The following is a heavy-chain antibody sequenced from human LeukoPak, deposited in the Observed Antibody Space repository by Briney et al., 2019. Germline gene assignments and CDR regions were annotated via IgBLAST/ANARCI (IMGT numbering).Heavy chain of an antibody. D-gene: IGHD4-17*01. V-gene: IGHV1-8*03. J-gene: IGHJ1*01. Sequence: ASVKVSCKASGYTFTSYDINWVRQATGQGLEWMGWMNPNSSNTGYAQKFQGRVTITRNTSISTAYMELSSLRSEDTAVYYCARGRDGDFRAEYFQHWGQGTLVTVSS. CDR2: MNPNSSNT. CDR3: ARGRDGDFRAEYFQH. CDR1: GYTFTSYD.